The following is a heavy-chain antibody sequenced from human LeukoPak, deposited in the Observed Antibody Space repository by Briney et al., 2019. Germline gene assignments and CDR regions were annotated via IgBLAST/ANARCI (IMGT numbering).Heavy chain of an antibody. D-gene: IGHD6-13*01. J-gene: IGHJ4*02. CDR2: IYYSGTT. CDR1: GGSISGANSF. V-gene: IGHV4-39*02. Sequence: SETLSLTCTVSGGSISGANSFWDWVRQPPGKVLEWIGTIYYSGTTYYSPSLKSRVTISVDTSKNQFSLRLTSVTPEDTAIYYCARDRWGSARYSSSWYFNYWGQGTLITVSS. CDR3: ARDRWGSARYSSSWYFNY.